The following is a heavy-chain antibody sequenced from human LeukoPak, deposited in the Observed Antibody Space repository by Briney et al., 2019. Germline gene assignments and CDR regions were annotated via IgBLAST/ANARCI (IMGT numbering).Heavy chain of an antibody. CDR1: GFTFSSYA. Sequence: GGSLRLSCAASGFTFSSYAMNWVRQAPGKGLEWVSGITGSTYYADSVKGRFTSSRDNSKNTLYLQMNSLSAVDTAVYYCARDRSSQGIWGFDYWGQGTVVTVSS. CDR3: ARDRSSQGIWGFDY. J-gene: IGHJ4*02. D-gene: IGHD7-27*01. V-gene: IGHV3-23*01. CDR2: ITGST.